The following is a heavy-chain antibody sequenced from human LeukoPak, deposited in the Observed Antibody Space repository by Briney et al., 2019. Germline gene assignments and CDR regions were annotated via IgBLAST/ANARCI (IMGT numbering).Heavy chain of an antibody. CDR3: AKDSGSTLDY. CDR2: IQYDGSNK. D-gene: IGHD1-26*01. Sequence: GGSLRLSCAASGFTFSSYAMSWVRQAPGKGLEWVTFIQYDGSNKYYADSVKGRFTVSRDNSKNTLYLQMNSLRTEDTAVYYCAKDSGSTLDYWGQGTLVTVSS. CDR1: GFTFSSYA. J-gene: IGHJ4*02. V-gene: IGHV3-30*02.